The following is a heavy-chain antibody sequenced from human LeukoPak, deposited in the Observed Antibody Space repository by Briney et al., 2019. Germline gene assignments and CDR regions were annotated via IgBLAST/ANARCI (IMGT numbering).Heavy chain of an antibody. J-gene: IGHJ6*03. CDR2: VWLDGNNK. CDR1: GFSFSTYG. V-gene: IGHV3-33*06. Sequence: PGRSLRLSCAASGFSFSTYGMHGGRQAPGRGLEWVSVVWLDGNNKYYADSVRGRFTISRDNPKKTLYWQIDILRAGHTAGFYVAKGLYSTSTSCYMGNYYYYYMDVWGKGTTVTVSS. CDR3: AKGLYSTSTSCYMGNYYYYYMDV. D-gene: IGHD2-2*01.